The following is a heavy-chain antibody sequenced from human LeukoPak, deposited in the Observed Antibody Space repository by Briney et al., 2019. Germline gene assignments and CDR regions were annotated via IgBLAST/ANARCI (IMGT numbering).Heavy chain of an antibody. CDR2: ISDRGDET. J-gene: IGHJ4*02. D-gene: IGHD6-13*01. CDR1: GFTFSSYA. Sequence: GGSLRLSCAASGFTFSSYAMSWVRQTPGKGLEWVSSISDRGDETYYADSVRGRFTISRDNSKNTLYLQMKSLGGDDTALYYCAKCWRVVSGNWYLSFDSWGQGTLVTVSS. V-gene: IGHV3-23*01. CDR3: AKCWRVVSGNWYLSFDS.